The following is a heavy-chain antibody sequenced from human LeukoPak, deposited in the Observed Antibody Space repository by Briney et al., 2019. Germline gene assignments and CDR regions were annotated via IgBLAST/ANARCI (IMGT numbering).Heavy chain of an antibody. CDR1: GFTFSSYS. Sequence: GGSLRLSCAASGFTFSSYSVNWVRQAPGKGLEWVSYISSSSSTIYYADSVKGRFTISRDNAKNSLYLQMNSLRAEDTAVYYCARRSSEGSQLLWFGELFEYYYYMDVWGKGTTVTVSS. J-gene: IGHJ6*03. V-gene: IGHV3-48*01. CDR3: ARRSSEGSQLLWFGELFEYYYYMDV. D-gene: IGHD3-10*01. CDR2: ISSSSSTI.